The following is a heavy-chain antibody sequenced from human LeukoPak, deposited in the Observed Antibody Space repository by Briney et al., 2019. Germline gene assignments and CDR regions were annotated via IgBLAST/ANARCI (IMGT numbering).Heavy chain of an antibody. J-gene: IGHJ6*03. V-gene: IGHV4-59*01. CDR2: IYYSGST. CDR1: GGSISSYY. D-gene: IGHD2-2*01. CDR3: ARDRVVPAAIGFYYYYYMDV. Sequence: PSETLSLTCTVSGGSISSYYWSWIRQPPGKGLEWIGYIYYSGSTNYNPSLKSRVTISVDTSKNQFSLKLSSVTAADTAVYYCARDRVVPAAIGFYYYYYMDVWGKGTTVTTSS.